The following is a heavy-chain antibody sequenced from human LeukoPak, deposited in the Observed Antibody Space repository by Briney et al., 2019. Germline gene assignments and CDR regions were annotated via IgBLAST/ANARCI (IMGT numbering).Heavy chain of an antibody. CDR2: ISAYNGNT. J-gene: IGHJ5*02. D-gene: IGHD3-3*01. V-gene: IGHV1-18*01. Sequence: ASVKVSCKASGGTFSSYAISWVRQAPGQGLEWMGWISAYNGNTNYAQKLQGRVTMTTDTSTSTAYMELRSLRSDDTAVYYCARVGEWLFTNWFDPWGQGTLVTVSS. CDR3: ARVGEWLFTNWFDP. CDR1: GGTFSSYA.